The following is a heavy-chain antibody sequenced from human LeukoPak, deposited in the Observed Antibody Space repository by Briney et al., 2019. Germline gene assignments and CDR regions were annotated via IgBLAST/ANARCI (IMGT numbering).Heavy chain of an antibody. Sequence: ASVKVSCKASGGTFSSYAISWVRQAPGQGLEWMGRIIPILGIANYAQKFQGRVTITADKSTSTAYMELSSLRSEDTAVYYCGSSNYYGSGSYPEYYFDYWGQGTLVTVSS. J-gene: IGHJ4*02. D-gene: IGHD3-10*01. CDR2: IIPILGIA. CDR3: GSSNYYGSGSYPEYYFDY. CDR1: GGTFSSYA. V-gene: IGHV1-69*04.